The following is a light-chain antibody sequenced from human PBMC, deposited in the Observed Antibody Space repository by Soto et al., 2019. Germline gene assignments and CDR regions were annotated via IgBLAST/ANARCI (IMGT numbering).Light chain of an antibody. CDR1: QCIRSY. J-gene: IGKJ4*01. CDR3: QQTYSTPLT. CDR2: AAS. V-gene: IGKV1-39*01. Sequence: DIQMTQSPSSLSASVVDRVTITCRASQCIRSYLNWYQQKPGKAPKLLIYAASSLQSEVPSRFSGSGSGTDFTLTISSLQPEDFATYYCQQTYSTPLTFGGGTKVEIK.